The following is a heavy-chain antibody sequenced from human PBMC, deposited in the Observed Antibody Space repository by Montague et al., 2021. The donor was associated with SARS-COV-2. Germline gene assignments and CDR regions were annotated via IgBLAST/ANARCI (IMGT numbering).Heavy chain of an antibody. J-gene: IGHJ4*02. CDR2: VLYNKGT. CDR3: VRHPQYDGMNVPPDF. D-gene: IGHD3-22*01. V-gene: IGHV4-59*08. Sequence: SETLSLTCTVSGVSVTDYYWSWIRQPPGKGLEWVGDVLYNKGTNFNPSLKSRVAISVDTSKNQFSLRLTSVTAADTAFYYCVRHPQYDGMNVPPDFWDQGTLVTVSS. CDR1: GVSVTDYY.